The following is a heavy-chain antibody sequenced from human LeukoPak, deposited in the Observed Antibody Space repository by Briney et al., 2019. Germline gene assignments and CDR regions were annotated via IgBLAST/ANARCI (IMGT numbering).Heavy chain of an antibody. CDR1: GGSISSSSYY. CDR2: IHYSGST. V-gene: IGHV4-39*07. Sequence: RASETLSLTCTVSGGSISSSSYYWGWIRQPPGKGLEWIGSIHYSGSTYYNPSLRSRVTISVDTSKNQFSLKLSSVTAADTAMYYCARVVYCGVDCYYFLDYWGQGTLVSVSS. J-gene: IGHJ4*02. CDR3: ARVVYCGVDCYYFLDY. D-gene: IGHD2-21*02.